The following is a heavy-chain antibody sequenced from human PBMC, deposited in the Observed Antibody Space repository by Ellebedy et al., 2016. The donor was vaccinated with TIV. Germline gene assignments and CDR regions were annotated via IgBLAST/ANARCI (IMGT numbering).Heavy chain of an antibody. CDR2: IFYTRNT. D-gene: IGHD6-19*01. J-gene: IGHJ4*02. CDR3: ARRFSGWYFFEH. CDR1: GGSISSSSSY. Sequence: SETLSLXXTVSGGSISSSSSYWGWIRQPPGKGLEWIGNIFYTRNTYYNPSLKSRVTISVDTSKNQFSLKLSSVTAADAAVYYCARRFSGWYFFEHWGQGTLVTVSS. V-gene: IGHV4-39*01.